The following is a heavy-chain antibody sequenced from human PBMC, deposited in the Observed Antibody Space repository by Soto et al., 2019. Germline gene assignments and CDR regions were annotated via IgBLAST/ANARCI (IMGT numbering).Heavy chain of an antibody. CDR1: GFTFSSYS. J-gene: IGHJ4*02. D-gene: IGHD3-3*01. CDR2: ISSSSSTI. V-gene: IGHV3-48*02. Sequence: PGGSLRLSCAASGFTFSSYSMNWVRQAPGKGLEWVSYISSSSSTIYYADSVKGRFTISRDNAKNSLYLQMNSLRDEDTAVYYCAREGAYYDFWSGYPDSDYFDYWGQGTLVTVSS. CDR3: AREGAYYDFWSGYPDSDYFDY.